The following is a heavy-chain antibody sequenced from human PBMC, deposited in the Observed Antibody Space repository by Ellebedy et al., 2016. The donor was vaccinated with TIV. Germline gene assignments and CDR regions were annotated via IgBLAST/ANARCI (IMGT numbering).Heavy chain of an antibody. CDR1: GFTFTTYW. J-gene: IGHJ4*02. V-gene: IGHV3-7*03. D-gene: IGHD5-12*01. Sequence: GESLKISCAASGFTFTTYWMSWVRQAPGKGLEWVANMNQVGSEKYYVDSVKGRFTISRDNAQNSLYLHMNNLRAEDTAVSYCARDPNSPGDTGYGDYWGQGVVVTVST. CDR2: MNQVGSEK. CDR3: ARDPNSPGDTGYGDY.